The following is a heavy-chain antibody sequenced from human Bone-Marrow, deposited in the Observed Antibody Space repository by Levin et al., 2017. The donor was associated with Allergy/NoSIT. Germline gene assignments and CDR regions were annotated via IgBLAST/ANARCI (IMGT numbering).Heavy chain of an antibody. CDR3: AKAPSSGWYRLDY. J-gene: IGHJ4*02. Sequence: GESLKISCTASGFTFKSYAMTWVRQAPGKGLEWVSTISGTGDTTYYADSVKGRFTISRDNSNSTLYLHMNSLRADDTAVYYCAKAPSSGWYRLDYWGQGTLVTVSS. V-gene: IGHV3-23*01. D-gene: IGHD6-19*01. CDR2: ISGTGDTT. CDR1: GFTFKSYA.